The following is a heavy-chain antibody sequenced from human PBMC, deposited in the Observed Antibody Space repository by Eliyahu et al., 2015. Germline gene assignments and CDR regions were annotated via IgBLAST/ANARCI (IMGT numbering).Heavy chain of an antibody. Sequence: QVQLVQSGAEVKKPGASVRVSCKASGYTFTTYYIHWVRQAPGQGLEWMGIINPSGGSTTTAQKFQDRLTMTTDTSTTTVYMDLSGLKSDDAAVYYCARDRTVGWYPVGFEYWGQGTVVTVSS. J-gene: IGHJ4*02. CDR1: GYTFTTYY. CDR2: INPSGGST. D-gene: IGHD6-19*01. CDR3: ARDRTVGWYPVGFEY. V-gene: IGHV1-46*01.